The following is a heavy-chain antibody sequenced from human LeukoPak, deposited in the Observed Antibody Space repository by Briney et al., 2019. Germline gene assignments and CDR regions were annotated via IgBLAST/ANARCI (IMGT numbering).Heavy chain of an antibody. CDR1: GFTFTNHW. CDR2: IKQDGSQK. CDR3: ARQYGDYVDY. J-gene: IGHJ4*02. Sequence: PGGSLRLSCAASGFTFTNHWMSWVRQTPGKGLEWVANIKQDGSQKKYVDSVKGRFTISRDNAKNSLYLQMDSLRAEDTAVYYCARQYGDYVDYWGQGTLVTVSS. V-gene: IGHV3-7*01. D-gene: IGHD4-17*01.